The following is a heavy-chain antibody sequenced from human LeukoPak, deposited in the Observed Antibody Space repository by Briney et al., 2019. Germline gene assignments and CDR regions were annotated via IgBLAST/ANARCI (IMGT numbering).Heavy chain of an antibody. Sequence: GGSLRLSCAASGFTFSSYEMNWVRQAPGKGLEWVSYISSSGSTIYYADSVKGRFTISRDNAKNSLYLQMNSLRAEDTAVYYCAVSSGWQSNHDYWGQGTLVTVSS. J-gene: IGHJ4*02. V-gene: IGHV3-48*03. D-gene: IGHD6-19*01. CDR2: ISSSGSTI. CDR3: AVSSGWQSNHDY. CDR1: GFTFSSYE.